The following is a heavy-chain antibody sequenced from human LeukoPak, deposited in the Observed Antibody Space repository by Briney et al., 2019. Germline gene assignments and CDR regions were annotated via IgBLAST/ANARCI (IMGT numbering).Heavy chain of an antibody. CDR1: GFTFSSYS. Sequence: GGSLRLSCAASGFTFSSYSMNWVRQAPGKGLEWVSSISSSSSYIYYADSVKGRFTISRDNAKNSLYLQMNSLRAEDTAVYYCAKVESRVLLGVVVPAANYFDYWGQGTLVTVSS. V-gene: IGHV3-21*04. J-gene: IGHJ4*02. CDR3: AKVESRVLLGVVVPAANYFDY. D-gene: IGHD2-2*01. CDR2: ISSSSSYI.